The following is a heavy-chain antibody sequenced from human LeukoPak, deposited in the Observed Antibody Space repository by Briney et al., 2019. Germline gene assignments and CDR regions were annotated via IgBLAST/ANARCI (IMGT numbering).Heavy chain of an antibody. J-gene: IGHJ4*02. V-gene: IGHV1-8*01. D-gene: IGHD3-10*01. CDR2: MNPNSGNT. Sequence: ASVKVSCKASGYTFTSYDINWVRQATGQGLEWMGWMNPNSGNTGYAQKFQGRVTMTRNTSISTAYMELSSLRSEDTAVYSCARGFYGSGSYYSNYWGQGTLVTVSS. CDR1: GYTFTSYD. CDR3: ARGFYGSGSYYSNY.